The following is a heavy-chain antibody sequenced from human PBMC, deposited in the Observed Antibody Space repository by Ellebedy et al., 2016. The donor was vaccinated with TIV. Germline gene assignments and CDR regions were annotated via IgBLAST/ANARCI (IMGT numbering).Heavy chain of an antibody. V-gene: IGHV1-2*02. J-gene: IGHJ4*02. Sequence: ASVKVSXKASRYTFTGYYMHWVRQAPGQGLEWMGWINPNSGGTNYAQKFQGRVTMTRDTSISTAYMELSRLRSDDTAVYYCARDPSPTSPPELDYWGQGTLVTVSS. CDR2: INPNSGGT. CDR1: RYTFTGYY. CDR3: ARDPSPTSPPELDY.